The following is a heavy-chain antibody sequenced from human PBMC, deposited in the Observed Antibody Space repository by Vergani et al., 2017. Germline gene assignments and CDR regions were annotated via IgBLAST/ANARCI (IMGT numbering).Heavy chain of an antibody. D-gene: IGHD3-10*01. CDR2: MYHSGST. Sequence: QVRLQESGPGLVKPSETLSLTCSVSGGSMSGYYWSWIRQPPGKELEWIGYMYHSGSTNYNPSLETRVTISGDTSKKQFSLKLNSVTAADTAVYYCGRVADFYGLVSRLLDLWGQGILVTVSS. J-gene: IGHJ5*02. CDR3: GRVADFYGLVSRLLDL. V-gene: IGHV4-59*01. CDR1: GGSMSGYY.